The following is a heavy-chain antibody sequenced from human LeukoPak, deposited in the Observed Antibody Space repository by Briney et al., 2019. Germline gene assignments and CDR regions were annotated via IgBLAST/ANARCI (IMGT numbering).Heavy chain of an antibody. CDR2: IYISGST. Sequence: SETLSLTCTVSGGSISSGSYYWSWIRQPAGKGLEWIGRIYISGSTNYNPSLKSRVTISVDTSKNQFSLKLSSVTAADTAVYYCARDDFWSGFYMDVWGKGTTVTVSS. V-gene: IGHV4-61*02. J-gene: IGHJ6*03. CDR3: ARDDFWSGFYMDV. D-gene: IGHD3-3*01. CDR1: GGSISSGSYY.